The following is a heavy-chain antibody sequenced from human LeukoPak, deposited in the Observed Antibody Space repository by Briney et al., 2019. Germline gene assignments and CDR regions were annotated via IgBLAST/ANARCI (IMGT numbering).Heavy chain of an antibody. CDR3: AKDSSSGSLDI. D-gene: IGHD3-22*01. Sequence: PGGSLRLSCAASGFTFSSYSMNWVRQAPGKGLERVSGINWNGGSTGYADSVKGRFTISRDNAKNSLYLQMNSLRTEDTALYYCAKDSSSGSLDIWGRGTMVTVSS. CDR1: GFTFSSYS. J-gene: IGHJ3*02. CDR2: INWNGGST. V-gene: IGHV3-20*04.